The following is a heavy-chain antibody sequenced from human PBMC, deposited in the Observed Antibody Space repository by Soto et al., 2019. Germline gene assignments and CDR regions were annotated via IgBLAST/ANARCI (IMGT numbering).Heavy chain of an antibody. V-gene: IGHV1-69*02. CDR2: IIPMLGIR. J-gene: IGHJ3*02. Sequence: QVQLVQSGAEVKKPGSSVKVSCKDSGGTFSTYSMFWVRQDPGQGLEWMGRIIPMLGIRNYAKRFQDRVTITADRYTATVHIALTSLKSEATALYYCTIGSWSGEVFDIWGQGTMVTISS. CDR1: GGTFSTYS. D-gene: IGHD2-21*01. CDR3: TIGSWSGEVFDI.